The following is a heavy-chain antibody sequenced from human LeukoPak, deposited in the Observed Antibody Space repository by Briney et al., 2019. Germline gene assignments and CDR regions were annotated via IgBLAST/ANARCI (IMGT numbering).Heavy chain of an antibody. V-gene: IGHV4-31*03. J-gene: IGHJ4*02. CDR3: ARLPWIARNYFDY. CDR2: IYYSGST. Sequence: PSQTLSLTCTVSGGSISSGGYYWSWIRQHPGKGLEWIGYIYYSGSTYYNPSLKSRVTISVDTSKNQFSLKLSSVTAADTAVYYCARLPWIARNYFDYWGQGTLVTVSS. CDR1: GGSISSGGYY. D-gene: IGHD2-2*03.